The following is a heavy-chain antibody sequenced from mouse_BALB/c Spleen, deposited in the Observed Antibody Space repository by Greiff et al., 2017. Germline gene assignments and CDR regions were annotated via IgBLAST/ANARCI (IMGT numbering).Heavy chain of an antibody. CDR2: IWSGGST. CDR3: ASHYYGSSYYAMDY. V-gene: IGHV2-2*02. D-gene: IGHD1-1*01. CDR1: GFSLTSYG. Sequence: VQLVESGPGLVQPSQSLSITCTVSGFSLTSYGVHWVRQSPGKGLEWLGVIWSGGSTDYNAAFISRLSISKDNSKSQVFFKMNSLQANDTAIYYCASHYYGSSYYAMDYWGQGTSVTVSS. J-gene: IGHJ4*01.